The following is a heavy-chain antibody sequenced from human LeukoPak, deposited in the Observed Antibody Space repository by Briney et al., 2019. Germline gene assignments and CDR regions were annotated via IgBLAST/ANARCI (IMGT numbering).Heavy chain of an antibody. D-gene: IGHD3-10*01. Sequence: QPGGSLKLSCAASGLIFSGADMHWVRQASGGGLEWVGRIRSKSNRYVTEYAASVTGRFSISRDDSKNTAYLQLNSLKTGDTAVYYCIHYGSGSYSTDYWGQGTLVTVSS. V-gene: IGHV3-73*01. CDR2: IRSKSNRYVT. CDR1: GLIFSGAD. CDR3: IHYGSGSYSTDY. J-gene: IGHJ4*02.